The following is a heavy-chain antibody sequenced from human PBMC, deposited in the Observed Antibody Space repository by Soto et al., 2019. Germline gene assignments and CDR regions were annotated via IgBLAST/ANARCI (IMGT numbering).Heavy chain of an antibody. CDR1: GGSVRAPDW. CDR3: ARVRQGCSANNCYFDP. J-gene: IGHJ5*01. V-gene: IGHV4-4*02. Sequence: QVHLQESGPGLVAPSGTLSLTCTLSGGSVRAPDWWNLVRQSPDKGLEWIAEFHIPGHSNYNPSLRSPAIMSIDSSNNQFYLNFNSVTAADTAIYYYARVRQGCSANNCYFDPWGQGTQVTIAS. CDR2: FHIPGHS. D-gene: IGHD1-1*01.